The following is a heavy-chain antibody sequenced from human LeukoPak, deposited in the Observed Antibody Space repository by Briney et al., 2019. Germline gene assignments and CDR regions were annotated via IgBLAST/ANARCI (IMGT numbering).Heavy chain of an antibody. CDR2: IYISGST. CDR1: GGSISSGTYY. J-gene: IGHJ5*02. V-gene: IGHV4-61*02. CDR3: ARDRENTSGWQGWFDP. D-gene: IGHD6-19*01. Sequence: SQTLSLTCTVSGGSISSGTYYWSWIRQPAGKGLEWIGRIYISGSTNYNPSLKGRVTISLYPSNNQFSLKLSSVTAADTAVYYCARDRENTSGWQGWFDPWGQGTLVTVSS.